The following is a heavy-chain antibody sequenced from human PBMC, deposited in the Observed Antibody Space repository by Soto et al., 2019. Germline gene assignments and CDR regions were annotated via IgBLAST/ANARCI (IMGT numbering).Heavy chain of an antibody. V-gene: IGHV1-2*04. J-gene: IGHJ5*02. CDR3: ARDPYPSYDFWSGYGNWFDP. CDR1: GYTFTGYY. D-gene: IGHD3-3*01. Sequence: SVKVSCKASGYTFTGYYMHWVRQAPGQGLEWMGWINPNSGGTNYAQKFQGWVTMTRDTSISTAYMELSRLRSDDTAVYYCARDPYPSYDFWSGYGNWFDPWGQGTLVTVSS. CDR2: INPNSGGT.